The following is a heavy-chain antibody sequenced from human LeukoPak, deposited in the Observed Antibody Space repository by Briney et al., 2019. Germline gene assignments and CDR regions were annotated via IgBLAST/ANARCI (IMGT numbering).Heavy chain of an antibody. J-gene: IGHJ4*02. Sequence: SETLSLTCGVYSESFSGYFWTYIRQPPGGGLEWIGDINHRGSTNYNPSLKSRVTISVDTSKNQFSLRLTSVTAADTAVYYCERGSIYYGDSSAYFDYWGQGSLVTVSS. V-gene: IGHV4-34*01. CDR3: ERGSIYYGDSSAYFDY. CDR1: SESFSGYF. D-gene: IGHD3-22*01. CDR2: INHRGST.